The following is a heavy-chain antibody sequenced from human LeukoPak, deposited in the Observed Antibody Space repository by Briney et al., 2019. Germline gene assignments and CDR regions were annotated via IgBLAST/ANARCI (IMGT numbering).Heavy chain of an antibody. Sequence: SGGSLRLSCAASGFTFSSYAMSWVRQAPGKGLEWVSAISGSGGSTYYADSVKGRFTISRDNSKNTLYLQMNSLRAEDTAVYYCAKSHLTGTDYYHYGMDVWGQGTTVTVSS. V-gene: IGHV3-23*01. CDR3: AKSHLTGTDYYHYGMDV. D-gene: IGHD1-7*01. CDR2: ISGSGGST. CDR1: GFTFSSYA. J-gene: IGHJ6*02.